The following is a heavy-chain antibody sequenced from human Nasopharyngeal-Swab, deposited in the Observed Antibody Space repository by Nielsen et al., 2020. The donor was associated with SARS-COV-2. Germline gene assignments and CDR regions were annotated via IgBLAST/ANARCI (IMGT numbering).Heavy chain of an antibody. Sequence: GESLKISCAASGFTFSSYGMHWVRQAPGKGLEWVAVISYDGSNKYYADSVKGRFTISRDNSKNTLYLQMNGLRAEDTAVYYCAKGRRDFWSGYLTSGYYYGMDVWGQGTTVTVSS. D-gene: IGHD3-3*01. CDR3: AKGRRDFWSGYLTSGYYYGMDV. CDR2: ISYDGSNK. CDR1: GFTFSSYG. J-gene: IGHJ6*02. V-gene: IGHV3-30*18.